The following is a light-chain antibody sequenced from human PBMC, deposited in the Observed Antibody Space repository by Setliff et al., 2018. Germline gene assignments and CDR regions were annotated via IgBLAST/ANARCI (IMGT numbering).Light chain of an antibody. Sequence: QSALAQPPSASGSPGQSVTIPCSDVGGYRLVSWYQQYSGKAPKLLLYEVSKRPSGVPDRFSGSKSGNTASLTVSGLQPEDEADYYCCSYTDSSDLYVFGSGTKVTVL. CDR3: CSYTDSSDLYV. V-gene: IGLV2-8*01. CDR1: DVGGYRL. J-gene: IGLJ1*01. CDR2: EVS.